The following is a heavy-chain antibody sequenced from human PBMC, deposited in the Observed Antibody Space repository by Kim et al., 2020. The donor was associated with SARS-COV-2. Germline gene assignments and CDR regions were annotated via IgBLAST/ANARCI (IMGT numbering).Heavy chain of an antibody. D-gene: IGHD6-19*01. J-gene: IGHJ6*02. CDR2: INHSGST. CDR3: ARGRERAVAGRGYYYGMDV. Sequence: SETLSLTCAVYGGSFSGYYWSWIRQPPGKGLEWIGEINHSGSTNYNPSLKSRVTISVDTSKNQFSLKLSSVTAADTAVYYCARGRERAVAGRGYYYGMDVWGQGTTVTVSS. CDR1: GGSFSGYY. V-gene: IGHV4-34*01.